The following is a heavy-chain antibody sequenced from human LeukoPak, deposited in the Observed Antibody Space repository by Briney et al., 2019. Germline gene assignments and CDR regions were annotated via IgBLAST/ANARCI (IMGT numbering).Heavy chain of an antibody. J-gene: IGHJ3*02. D-gene: IGHD3-9*01. Sequence: GGSLRLSCEASGFTFSTYGMHWVRQAPGKGLEWVSFLRYDGSHKYYADSVRGRFIISRDNSKNTLYLQMNSLRPEDTAVYYCAKEYDIVTGYYAFDIWGQGTMVTVSS. V-gene: IGHV3-30*02. CDR3: AKEYDIVTGYYAFDI. CDR2: LRYDGSHK. CDR1: GFTFSTYG.